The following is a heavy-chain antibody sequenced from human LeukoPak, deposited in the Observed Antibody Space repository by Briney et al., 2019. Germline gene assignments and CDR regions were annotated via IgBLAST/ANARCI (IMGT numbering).Heavy chain of an antibody. D-gene: IGHD4-17*01. J-gene: IGHJ4*02. CDR1: GGTFSSYA. CDR2: IIPILGIA. Sequence: SVKVSCKASGGTFSSYAISWVRQAPGQGLEWMGRIIPILGIANYAQKFQGRVTITADKSTSTAYMELSSLRSEDTAVYYCARVPMDYGDYLDYWGQGTLVTVSS. CDR3: ARVPMDYGDYLDY. V-gene: IGHV1-69*04.